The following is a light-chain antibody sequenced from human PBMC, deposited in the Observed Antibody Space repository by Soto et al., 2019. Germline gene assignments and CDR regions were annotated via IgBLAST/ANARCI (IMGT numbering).Light chain of an antibody. CDR1: SSDVGGYNL. CDR3: SLYARAKYV. Sequence: QSALTQPASVSGSPGQSITISCTGTSSDVGGYNLVSWYQQHPGKAPKLMIYEGIKRPSGVSDRFSGSKSGNTASLTISGLQAEDEADYYCSLYARAKYVFGTGTKVTVL. J-gene: IGLJ1*01. CDR2: EGI. V-gene: IGLV2-23*01.